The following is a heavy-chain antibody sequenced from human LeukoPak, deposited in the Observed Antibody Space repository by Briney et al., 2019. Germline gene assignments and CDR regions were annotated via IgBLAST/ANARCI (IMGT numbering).Heavy chain of an antibody. J-gene: IGHJ6*03. CDR3: ARGGPPRYDFWSGYYRGGYYYYYMDV. V-gene: IGHV4-34*01. Sequence: SETLSLTCAVYGGSFSGYYWSWIRQPPGKGLEWIGEINHSGSTNYNPSLKSRVTISVDTSKNQFSLKLSSVTAADTAVYYCARGGPPRYDFWSGYYRGGYYYYYMDVWGKGTTVTVSS. CDR2: INHSGST. CDR1: GGSFSGYY. D-gene: IGHD3-3*01.